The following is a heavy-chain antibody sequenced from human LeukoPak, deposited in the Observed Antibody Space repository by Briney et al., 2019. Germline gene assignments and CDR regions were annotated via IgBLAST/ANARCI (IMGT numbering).Heavy chain of an antibody. D-gene: IGHD3-10*01. CDR2: ISAYNGNT. Sequence: GASVKVSCKASGYTFTSYGISWVRQAPGQGLEWMGWISAYNGNTNYAQKLQGRVTMTTDTSTSTAYMELRSLRSDDTAVYYCARKDYGSVSYYYFDYWGQGTLVTVSS. V-gene: IGHV1-18*01. J-gene: IGHJ4*02. CDR1: GYTFTSYG. CDR3: ARKDYGSVSYYYFDY.